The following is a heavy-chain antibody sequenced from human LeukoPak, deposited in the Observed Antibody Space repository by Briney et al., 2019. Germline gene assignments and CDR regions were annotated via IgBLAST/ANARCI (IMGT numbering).Heavy chain of an antibody. D-gene: IGHD7-27*01. J-gene: IGHJ4*02. V-gene: IGHV3-23*01. Sequence: GGSLRLSCAASGFTFSDFPMIWVRQAPGKGLEWVSTIFPSSVEIHYADSVKGRFTISRDNSRSTLSLQMDSLRAEDTATYYCAKDGNWARFEDWGQGTLVTVSS. CDR3: AKDGNWARFED. CDR2: IFPSSVEI. CDR1: GFTFSDFP.